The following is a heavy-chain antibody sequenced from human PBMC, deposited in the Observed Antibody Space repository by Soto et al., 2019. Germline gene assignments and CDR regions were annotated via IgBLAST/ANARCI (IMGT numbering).Heavy chain of an antibody. CDR2: ISSSTGYI. CDR3: AKIGGYSYNFDY. Sequence: PVEYLILSFAASGCNFSRYSMNWVRQAPGKGLEWVSSISSSTGYIYYADSVKGRFTISRDNAKNSLYLQMNSLRAEDTAVYYCAKIGGYSYNFDYWGQGT. D-gene: IGHD5-18*01. CDR1: GCNFSRYS. V-gene: IGHV3-21*01. J-gene: IGHJ4*02.